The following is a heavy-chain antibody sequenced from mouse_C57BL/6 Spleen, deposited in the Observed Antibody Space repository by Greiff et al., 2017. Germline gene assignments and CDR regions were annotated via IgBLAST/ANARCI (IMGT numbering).Heavy chain of an antibody. J-gene: IGHJ3*01. D-gene: IGHD2-2*01. Sequence: EVMLVESGAGLVKPGGSLKLSCAASGFTFSSYAMSWVRQTPEKRLEWVAYISSGGDYIYYAANVKGRFTISRDNATNTLYLQMSSLRSEETAMYYCTSDYGCSVAYWGQGTLVTVSA. CDR3: TSDYGCSVAY. CDR2: ISSGGDYI. CDR1: GFTFSSYA. V-gene: IGHV5-9-1*02.